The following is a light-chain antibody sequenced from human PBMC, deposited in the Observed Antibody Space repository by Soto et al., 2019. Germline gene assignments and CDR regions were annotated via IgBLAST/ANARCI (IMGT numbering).Light chain of an antibody. V-gene: IGKV1-39*01. Sequence: DIQMTQSPSSLSASVGDRVTMTCRASQTVTTYLNWYQQKPGKAPNLLIYAASSLQSGAPSRFSGSGSGTDFTLTISSVQPEDFATYYCQQGYSTPYTFGQGTRLEIK. CDR1: QTVTTY. CDR2: AAS. J-gene: IGKJ2*01. CDR3: QQGYSTPYT.